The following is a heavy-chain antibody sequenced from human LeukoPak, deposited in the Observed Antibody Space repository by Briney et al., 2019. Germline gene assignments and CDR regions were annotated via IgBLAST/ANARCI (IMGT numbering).Heavy chain of an antibody. CDR3: ASVWFGELLFFDY. CDR1: GGSISSGSYY. V-gene: IGHV4-61*02. Sequence: SETLSLTCTVSGGSISSGSYYWNWIRQPAGKGLEWIGRIYRSGSTNYNPSLKSRVTISVDTSKNQFSLKLSSVTAADTAVYYCASVWFGELLFFDYWGQGTLVTVSS. J-gene: IGHJ4*02. D-gene: IGHD3-10*01. CDR2: IYRSGST.